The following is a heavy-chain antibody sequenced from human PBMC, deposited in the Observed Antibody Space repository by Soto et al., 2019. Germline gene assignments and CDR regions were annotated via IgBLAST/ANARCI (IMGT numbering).Heavy chain of an antibody. CDR3: ASYNGWFYRTYFDF. D-gene: IGHD6-19*01. CDR2: IDHSGTT. Sequence: QVQLQQWGAGLLKPSETLSLTCAVYGGSFSGYYWSWIRQPPGKGLERIGEIDHSGTTTYNPSLKSRVSISVDTSKNQFSLKLTSVTAADTAVYYCASYNGWFYRTYFDFWGQGTLVTVSS. J-gene: IGHJ4*02. CDR1: GGSFSGYY. V-gene: IGHV4-34*01.